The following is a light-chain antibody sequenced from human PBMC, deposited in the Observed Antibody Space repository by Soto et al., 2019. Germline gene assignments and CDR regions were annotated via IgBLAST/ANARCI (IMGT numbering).Light chain of an antibody. CDR3: QQSYSTPLT. Sequence: EIVLTQSPGTLSWSPGERAALSCGVSQSVSSSYLAWYQQKPGQAPRLLIYGASSRATGIPDRFSGSGSGTDFTLTISRLQPEDFATYYCQQSYSTPLTFGGGTKVDIK. CDR1: QSVSSSY. J-gene: IGKJ4*01. CDR2: GAS. V-gene: IGKV3-20*01.